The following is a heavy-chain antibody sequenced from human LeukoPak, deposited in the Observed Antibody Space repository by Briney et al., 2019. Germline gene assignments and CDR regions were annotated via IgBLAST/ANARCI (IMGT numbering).Heavy chain of an antibody. Sequence: GASVKVSCKASGYTFTAYYIHWVRQAPGQGLEWMGWINPNSGGINYAQKFQGRVTMTTDTSINTAHMELNRLGSDDTAVYYCAKLAIMIFGEAFDYWGQGTLVAVSS. CDR3: AKLAIMIFGEAFDY. CDR2: INPNSGGI. D-gene: IGHD3/OR15-3a*01. CDR1: GYTFTAYY. J-gene: IGHJ4*02. V-gene: IGHV1-2*02.